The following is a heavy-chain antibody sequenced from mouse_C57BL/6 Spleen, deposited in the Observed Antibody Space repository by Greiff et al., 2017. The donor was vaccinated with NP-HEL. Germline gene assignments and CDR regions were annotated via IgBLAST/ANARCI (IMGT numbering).Heavy chain of an antibody. J-gene: IGHJ2*01. Sequence: VQLQQSGPELVKPGASVKISCKASGYTFTDYYMNWVKQSHGKSLEWIGDINPNNGGTSYNQKFKGKATLTVDKSSSTAYMELRSLTSEDSAVYYCAALYYYGSSDYWGQGTTLTVSS. D-gene: IGHD1-1*01. CDR1: GYTFTDYY. V-gene: IGHV1-26*01. CDR3: AALYYYGSSDY. CDR2: INPNNGGT.